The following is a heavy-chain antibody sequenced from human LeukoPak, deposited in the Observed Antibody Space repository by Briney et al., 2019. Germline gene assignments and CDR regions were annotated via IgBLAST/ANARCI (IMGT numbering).Heavy chain of an antibody. CDR2: INHRGGT. J-gene: IGHJ3*02. CDR3: AREIIVARGSFDI. D-gene: IGHD3-22*01. Sequence: SETLSLTCAVYGGSLSGYYWSWFRQPPGKRLEWIGEINHRGGTNYNPSLKSRVTISVDTSKTRFSLKLSSLTAADTAVYYCAREIIVARGSFDIWGQGTMVTVSS. CDR1: GGSLSGYY. V-gene: IGHV4-34*01.